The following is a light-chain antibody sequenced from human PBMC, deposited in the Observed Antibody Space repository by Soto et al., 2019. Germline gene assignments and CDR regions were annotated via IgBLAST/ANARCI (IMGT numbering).Light chain of an antibody. CDR2: AVS. J-gene: IGKJ4*01. CDR3: LQHNTYPLS. V-gene: IGKV1-17*01. CDR1: QGIRDD. Sequence: DIQMTQSPSTLSASEGDRVSITCRASQGIRDDLGWYQQKPGKAPTRLIYAVSSLQNGVPSRFSGTGSGTEFTLTISSLQPEDFATYYCLQHNTYPLSFGGGTKVDNK.